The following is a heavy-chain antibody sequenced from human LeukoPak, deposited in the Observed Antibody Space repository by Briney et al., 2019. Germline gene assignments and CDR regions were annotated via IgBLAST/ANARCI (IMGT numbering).Heavy chain of an antibody. CDR1: GFTFSDYY. Sequence: NPGGSLRLSCASSGFTFSDYYMSWIRQAPGRGLEWVSYISSSGSTIYYADSVKGRFTISRDNAKNSLYLQMNSLRAEDTAVYYCVGSYYYDSSGPSAFDIWGQGTMVTVSS. D-gene: IGHD3-22*01. V-gene: IGHV3-11*01. J-gene: IGHJ3*02. CDR2: ISSSGSTI. CDR3: VGSYYYDSSGPSAFDI.